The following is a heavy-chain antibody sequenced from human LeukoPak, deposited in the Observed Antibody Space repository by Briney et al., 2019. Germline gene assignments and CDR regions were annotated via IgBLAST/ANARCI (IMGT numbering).Heavy chain of an antibody. J-gene: IGHJ4*03. CDR3: ARDGKDYDSSGYDLDY. D-gene: IGHD3-22*01. CDR2: ISNSGSTI. Sequence: GGSLRPSCAASGFTFSSYEINWVRQAPGKGLEWVSYISNSGSTIYYADSVKGRFTISRDNAKNSLYLQMNSLRAEDTAVYYCARDGKDYDSSGYDLDYTGDGTLVTVSS. CDR1: GFTFSSYE. V-gene: IGHV3-48*03.